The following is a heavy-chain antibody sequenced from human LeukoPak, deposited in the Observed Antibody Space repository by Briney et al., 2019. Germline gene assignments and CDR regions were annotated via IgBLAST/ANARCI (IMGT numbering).Heavy chain of an antibody. CDR3: ARMATVPGPVDY. V-gene: IGHV2-26*01. CDR1: GFSLSNARMG. J-gene: IGHJ4*02. D-gene: IGHD4-11*01. CDR2: IFSNDEK. Sequence: SGPTLVNPTETLTLTCTVSGFSLSNARMGVSWIRQPSGKALEWLAHIFSNDEKSYSTSLKSRLTISKDTSKSQVVLTMTNMDPVDTATYYCARMATVPGPVDYWGQGTLVTVSS.